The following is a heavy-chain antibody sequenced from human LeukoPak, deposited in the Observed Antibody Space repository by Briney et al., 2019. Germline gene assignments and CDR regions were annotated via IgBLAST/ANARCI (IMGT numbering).Heavy chain of an antibody. Sequence: GASVKVSCKASGYTFTSYGISGVRQAPGQGLEWMGWISAYNGNTNYAQKLQGRVTMTTDTSTSTAYMELRSLRSDDTAVYYCAREGGLWFGELLPYFDYWGQGTLVTVSS. CDR1: GYTFTSYG. D-gene: IGHD3-10*01. CDR3: AREGGLWFGELLPYFDY. J-gene: IGHJ4*02. V-gene: IGHV1-18*01. CDR2: ISAYNGNT.